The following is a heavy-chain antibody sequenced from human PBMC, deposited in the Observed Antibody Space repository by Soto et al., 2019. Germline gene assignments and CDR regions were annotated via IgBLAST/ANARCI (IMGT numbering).Heavy chain of an antibody. D-gene: IGHD2-2*01. J-gene: IGHJ4*02. CDR1: GFTFSTYG. V-gene: IGHV3-30*18. CDR3: AKRADCTSTSCYEFDY. CDR2: ISYDGSNK. Sequence: QVQLVESGGGVVQPGRSLRLSCAASGFTFSTYGMHWVRQAPGEGLEWVALISYDGSNKEYADSVKGRFTISRDNSKNTLYLQMNSLRAEDTAVYYCAKRADCTSTSCYEFDYWGPGSLVTVSS.